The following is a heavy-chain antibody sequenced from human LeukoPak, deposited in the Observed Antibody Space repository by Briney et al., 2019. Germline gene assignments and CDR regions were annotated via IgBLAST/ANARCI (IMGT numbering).Heavy chain of an antibody. Sequence: GGSLRPSCAASGFTFSTFWMSWARPARGKAVVGLANIKQYGSEKNYVDSVKGRFTISRDNAKNSLYQQMTRLRADDTAVYYCARVLGDSSGWFPYYGIDVWGQGTTVTVSS. CDR1: GFTFSTFW. J-gene: IGHJ6*02. D-gene: IGHD6-19*01. CDR2: IKQYGSEK. CDR3: ARVLGDSSGWFPYYGIDV. V-gene: IGHV3-7*04.